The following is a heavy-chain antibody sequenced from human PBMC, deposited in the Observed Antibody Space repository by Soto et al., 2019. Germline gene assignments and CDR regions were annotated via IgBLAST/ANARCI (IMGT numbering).Heavy chain of an antibody. CDR2: IYYSGST. J-gene: IGHJ4*02. CDR3: ARGGDYYGSGSYRTLYYFDY. V-gene: IGHV4-31*03. Sequence: QVQLQESGPGLVKPSQTLSLTCTVSGGSISSGGYYWSWIRQHPGKGLEWIGYIYYSGSTYYNPSLKSRVTISVDTSKNQFSLKLSSVTAADTAVYYCARGGDYYGSGSYRTLYYFDYWGQGTLVTVSS. CDR1: GGSISSGGYY. D-gene: IGHD3-10*01.